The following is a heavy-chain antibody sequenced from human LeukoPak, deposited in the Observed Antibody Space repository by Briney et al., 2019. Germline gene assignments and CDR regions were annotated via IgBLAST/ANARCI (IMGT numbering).Heavy chain of an antibody. D-gene: IGHD2/OR15-2a*01. CDR3: ARSPRGRDGGLSDY. Sequence: GASVKVSCKASGYTYTSYGISWVRQAPGQGLEWMGWISAYNGNTNYAQKLQGRVTMTTDTSTSTAYMELRSLRSDDTAVYYCARSPRGRDGGLSDYWGQGTLVTVSS. J-gene: IGHJ4*02. V-gene: IGHV1-18*01. CDR2: ISAYNGNT. CDR1: GYTYTSYG.